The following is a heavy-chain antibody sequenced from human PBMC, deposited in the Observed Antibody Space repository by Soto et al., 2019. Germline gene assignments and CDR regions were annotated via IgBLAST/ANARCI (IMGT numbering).Heavy chain of an antibody. J-gene: IGHJ4*02. Sequence: ASVKVSCKASGYTFTSYGISWVRQAPGQSLEWMGWINVGNGNTKYSQKFQGRVTITRDTSASTAYMELSSLRSEDTAVYYCARDSLLWFGPDYWGQGTLVTVSS. CDR1: GYTFTSYG. CDR3: ARDSLLWFGPDY. V-gene: IGHV1-3*01. CDR2: INVGNGNT. D-gene: IGHD3-10*01.